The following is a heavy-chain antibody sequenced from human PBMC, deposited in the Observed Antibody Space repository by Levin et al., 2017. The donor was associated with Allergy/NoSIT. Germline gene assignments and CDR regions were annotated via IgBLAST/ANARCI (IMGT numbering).Heavy chain of an antibody. CDR2: VGKIYHSGST. V-gene: IGHV4-59*08. CDR3: ARHLDAYNSFDY. Sequence: PSETLSLTCSVSGGSISSNYWSWIRQPPGKGLEWIGNVGKIYHSGSTNYNPSLKSRITISGDTSKNQFSLKLSSMTAADTAIYYCARHLDAYNSFDYWGQGILVTVSS. CDR1: GGSISSNY. J-gene: IGHJ4*02. D-gene: IGHD5-24*01.